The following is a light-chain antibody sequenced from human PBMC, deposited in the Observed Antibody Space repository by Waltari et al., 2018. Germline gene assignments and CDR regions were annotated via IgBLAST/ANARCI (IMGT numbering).Light chain of an antibody. V-gene: IGKV3-15*01. CDR1: ENVGSN. CDR3: QQYQKWPLYT. J-gene: IGKJ2*01. Sequence: EIVMTQSPATLSVSPGETATLSCRASENVGSNLAWYQHKPGQAPRLLIFATSTSATGVPATFSGSGSGTNFTLTISSMQSEDFAIYYCQQYQKWPLYTFGQGTKLEIK. CDR2: ATS.